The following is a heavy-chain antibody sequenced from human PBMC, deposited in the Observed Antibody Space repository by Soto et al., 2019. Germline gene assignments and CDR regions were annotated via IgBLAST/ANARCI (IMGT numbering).Heavy chain of an antibody. CDR1: GGTFSRYA. Sequence: QVQLVQSGAEVKKPGSSVKVSCKASGGTFSRYAISWVRQAPGQGLEWMGGIIPLVGTANYAQKFQGRVTITADESTSTAYMELRRLRFADTAVYYCAQTLGLAVAGPGRFDLWGRGTLVTVSS. D-gene: IGHD6-19*01. CDR2: IIPLVGTA. V-gene: IGHV1-69*12. J-gene: IGHJ2*01. CDR3: AQTLGLAVAGPGRFDL.